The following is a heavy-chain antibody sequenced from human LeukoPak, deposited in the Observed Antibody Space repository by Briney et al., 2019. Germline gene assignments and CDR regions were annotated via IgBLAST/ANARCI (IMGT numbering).Heavy chain of an antibody. Sequence: GASVKVSCKASGYTFINYGISWVRQAPGQGLEWMGWISGYNGSTNYAQKLQGRVTMTTDTSRSTAYMELRSLRSDDTAVYYCARVTITMIVVADYWGQGTLVTVSS. V-gene: IGHV1-18*01. CDR3: ARVTITMIVVADY. CDR2: ISGYNGST. J-gene: IGHJ4*02. CDR1: GYTFINYG. D-gene: IGHD3-22*01.